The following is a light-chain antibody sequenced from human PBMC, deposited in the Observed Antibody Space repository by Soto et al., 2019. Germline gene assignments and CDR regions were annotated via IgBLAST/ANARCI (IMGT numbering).Light chain of an antibody. CDR2: DVS. CDR1: SIDVGGYNY. Sequence: QSVLTQPASVSGSPGQLITISCTGTSIDVGGYNYVSWYQQHPGKAPKLMIYDVSNRPSGVSNRFSGSKSGNTASLTISGLQAEDEAGYYCSSYTTSSSRVFGTGTKLTVL. V-gene: IGLV2-14*01. J-gene: IGLJ1*01. CDR3: SSYTTSSSRV.